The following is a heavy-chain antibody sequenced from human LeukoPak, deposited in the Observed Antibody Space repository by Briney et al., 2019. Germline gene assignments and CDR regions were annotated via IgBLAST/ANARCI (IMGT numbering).Heavy chain of an antibody. Sequence: GGFLRLSCAASGFTFSNYAMSWVRQAPGEGLEWVSSISGSAISTYYADSVKGRFTISRDNSKSTLFLQMNRLRAEDTALYYCAKDPLYSNPPYYFDYWGQGTLVTVSS. CDR1: GFTFSNYA. J-gene: IGHJ4*02. CDR3: AKDPLYSNPPYYFDY. V-gene: IGHV3-23*01. CDR2: ISGSAIST. D-gene: IGHD4-11*01.